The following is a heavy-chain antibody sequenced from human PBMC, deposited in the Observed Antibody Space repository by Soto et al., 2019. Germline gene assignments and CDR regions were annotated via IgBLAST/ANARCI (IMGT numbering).Heavy chain of an antibody. D-gene: IGHD3-10*01. V-gene: IGHV4-31*03. CDR3: ARDIYGSGYNFDY. Sequence: SETLSLTCTVSGGSISSGGYYWRWIRQHPGKGLEWIGYIYYSGSTYYNPSLKSRVTISVDTSKNQFSLKLSSVTAADTAVYYCARDIYGSGYNFDYWGQGTLVTVSS. CDR1: GGSISSGGYY. CDR2: IYYSGST. J-gene: IGHJ4*02.